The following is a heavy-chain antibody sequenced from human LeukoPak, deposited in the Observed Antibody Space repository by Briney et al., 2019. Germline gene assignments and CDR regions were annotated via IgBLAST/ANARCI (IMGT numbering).Heavy chain of an antibody. Sequence: PGGSLRLSCSASGFTFSSYAMSWVRQAPGKGLEWVSAITGSGGSTYYADSVKGRFTISRDNSKNTLYVQMNSLRAEDTAVYYCASHIGGVIVSIDNWGQGTLVTVSS. CDR1: GFTFSSYA. CDR3: ASHIGGVIVSIDN. D-gene: IGHD3-16*02. J-gene: IGHJ4*02. V-gene: IGHV3-23*01. CDR2: ITGSGGST.